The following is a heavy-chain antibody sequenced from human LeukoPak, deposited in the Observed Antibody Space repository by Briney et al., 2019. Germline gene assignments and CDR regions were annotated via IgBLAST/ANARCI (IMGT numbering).Heavy chain of an antibody. D-gene: IGHD2-21*02. CDR1: GFTFSSYS. CDR3: ARDLAYCGGDCW. CDR2: ISSSSSYI. Sequence: GGSLRLSCAASGFTFSSYSMNWVRQAPGKGLEWVSSISSSSSYIYYADSVKGRFTISRDNAKNSLYLQMNSLRAEDTAVYYCARDLAYCGGDCWWGQGTLVTVSS. J-gene: IGHJ4*02. V-gene: IGHV3-21*01.